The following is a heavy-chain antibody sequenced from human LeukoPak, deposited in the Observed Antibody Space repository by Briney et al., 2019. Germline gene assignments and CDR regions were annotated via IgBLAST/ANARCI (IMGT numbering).Heavy chain of an antibody. Sequence: SVKVSCKASGGTFSSYATSWVRQAPGQGLEWMGGIIPIFGTANYAQKFQGRVTITTDESTSTAYMELSSLRSEDTAVYYCARAVGCSSTSCYDGNWFDPWGQGTLVTVSS. J-gene: IGHJ5*02. CDR1: GGTFSSYA. CDR2: IIPIFGTA. CDR3: ARAVGCSSTSCYDGNWFDP. V-gene: IGHV1-69*05. D-gene: IGHD2-2*01.